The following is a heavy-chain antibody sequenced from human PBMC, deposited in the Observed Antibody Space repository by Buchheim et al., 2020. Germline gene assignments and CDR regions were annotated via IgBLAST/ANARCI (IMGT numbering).Heavy chain of an antibody. J-gene: IGHJ6*02. D-gene: IGHD3-16*01. CDR1: GFTFRTYG. Sequence: QVQLVESGGGVVQPGRSLRLSCVVSGFTFRTYGMYWVRQAPGKGLEWLAVISYDGNNKYYADSVKGRFTISRYNSKNTLYLQIHSLRADDTAVYYCAKDWANSGMDVWGQGTT. CDR3: AKDWANSGMDV. CDR2: ISYDGNNK. V-gene: IGHV3-30*18.